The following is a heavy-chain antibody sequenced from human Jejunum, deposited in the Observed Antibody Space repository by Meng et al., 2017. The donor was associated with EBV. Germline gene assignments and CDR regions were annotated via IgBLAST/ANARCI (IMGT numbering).Heavy chain of an antibody. J-gene: IGHJ5*02. CDR1: GFLPSTSWVV. CDR2: IYWDEDR. D-gene: IGHD4-17*01. Sequence: KGAVPRLCKPPRAPMLTATFSGFLPSTSWVVVGWLLHPPGKALEWLGLIYWDEDRRYSSSLRSRLTITKDTSKNQVILTMTNMDSVDTATYYCARRVHIYGDWDVGWFDPWGQGTLVTVSS. V-gene: IGHV2-5*02. CDR3: ARRVHIYGDWDVGWFDP.